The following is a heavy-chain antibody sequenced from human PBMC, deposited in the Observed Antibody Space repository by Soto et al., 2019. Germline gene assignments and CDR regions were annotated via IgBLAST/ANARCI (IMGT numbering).Heavy chain of an antibody. J-gene: IGHJ4*02. CDR1: GGSISSGGYY. Sequence: SETLSLTCTVSGGSISSGGYYWSWIRQHPGKGLEWIGYIYYSGSTYYNPSLKSRVTISVDTSKNQFSLKLSSVTAADTAVYYCARDPSYYDSSGLYFDYWGQGTLVTVSS. V-gene: IGHV4-31*03. D-gene: IGHD3-22*01. CDR3: ARDPSYYDSSGLYFDY. CDR2: IYYSGST.